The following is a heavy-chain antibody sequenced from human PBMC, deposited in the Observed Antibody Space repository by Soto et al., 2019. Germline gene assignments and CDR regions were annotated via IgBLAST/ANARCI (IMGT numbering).Heavy chain of an antibody. Sequence: EVQLVESGGGLVQPGGSLRLSCAASGFTLSDRYMDWVRQSPGKGLECVGRTRNRPNSYTTEYAASVKGRFTISRDESKNSLYLQMNSLKTEDTAIYYCTRGAGMAAAVFGYFYAMDVWGQGTTVTVS. J-gene: IGHJ6*02. CDR3: TRGAGMAAAVFGYFYAMDV. V-gene: IGHV3-72*01. CDR1: GFTLSDRY. CDR2: TRNRPNSYTT. D-gene: IGHD6-13*01.